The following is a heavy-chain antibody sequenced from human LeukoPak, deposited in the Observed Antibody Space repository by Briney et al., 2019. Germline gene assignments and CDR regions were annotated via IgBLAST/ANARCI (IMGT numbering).Heavy chain of an antibody. CDR3: ARPLSSGSPQGLPTSPHLDY. CDR2: ISSSGSTM. V-gene: IGHV3-48*04. Sequence: PGKSLRLSCAASGFTFSSYGMHWVRQAPGKGLECVSYISSSGSTMYYADSVKGRFTISRDNAKNSLYPQMTSLRAEDTAVYYCARPLSSGSPQGLPTSPHLDYWGQGTLVTVSS. CDR1: GFTFSSYG. J-gene: IGHJ4*02. D-gene: IGHD3-10*01.